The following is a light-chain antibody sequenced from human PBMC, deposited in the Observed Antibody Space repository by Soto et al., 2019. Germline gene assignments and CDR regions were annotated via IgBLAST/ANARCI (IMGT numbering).Light chain of an antibody. CDR3: QQSSNWIT. J-gene: IGKJ5*01. V-gene: IGKV3-11*01. CDR1: QSVSSY. CDR2: DAS. Sequence: EIVLTQSPATLSLSPGERATLSCRSSQSVSSYLAWYQQKPGQAPRLLIYDASNRATVIPARFSGSGSGTDFTLTISSLEPEDFAVYYCQQSSNWITFGQGTRLEIK.